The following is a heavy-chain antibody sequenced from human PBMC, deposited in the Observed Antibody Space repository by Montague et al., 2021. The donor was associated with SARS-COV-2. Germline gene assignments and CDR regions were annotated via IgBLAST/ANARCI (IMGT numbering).Heavy chain of an antibody. J-gene: IGHJ4*02. Sequence: SLSFSWAASGFTFDDYAMYWVRQAPGKGLKWVSGINWNSGSIGYADSVKGRFTISRDNAENSLYLQMNSLRAEDTALYYCAKDGLIRGVNYFDYWGQGTLVTVSS. CDR2: INWNSGSI. D-gene: IGHD3-10*01. CDR1: GFTFDDYA. V-gene: IGHV3-9*01. CDR3: AKDGLIRGVNYFDY.